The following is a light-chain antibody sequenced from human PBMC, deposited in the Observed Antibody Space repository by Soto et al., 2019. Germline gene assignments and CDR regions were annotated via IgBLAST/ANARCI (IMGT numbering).Light chain of an antibody. V-gene: IGKV3-15*01. CDR1: QSVSSN. J-gene: IGKJ1*01. Sequence: EIVMTQSPATLSVSPGERATLSCRASQSVSSNVAWYQQKPGQAPRLLIYGASTRATGIPTRFRGSGSGTEFTLTISSLQSEDFVVYYCQQYNNWPPWTFGQGTKVEIK. CDR2: GAS. CDR3: QQYNNWPPWT.